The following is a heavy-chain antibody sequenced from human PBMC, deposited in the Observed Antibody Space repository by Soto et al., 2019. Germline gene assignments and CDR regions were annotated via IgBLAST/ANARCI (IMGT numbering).Heavy chain of an antibody. CDR2: FDPEDVET. V-gene: IGHV1-24*01. CDR3: ATYYYDSRGEYFHH. Sequence: ASVKVSCKVSGYTLTELSMHWVRQAPGKGLEWMGGFDPEDVETIYAQKFQGRVTMTEDTSTEMAYMELRSLRSEDTAVYYCATYYYDSRGEYFHHWGQGTLVTVSS. CDR1: GYTLTELS. J-gene: IGHJ1*01. D-gene: IGHD3-22*01.